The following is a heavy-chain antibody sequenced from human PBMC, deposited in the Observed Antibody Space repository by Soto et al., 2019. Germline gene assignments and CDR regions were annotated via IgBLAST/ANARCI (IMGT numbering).Heavy chain of an antibody. Sequence: QVQLVESGGGVVQPGRSLRLSCAASGFTFSSYAMHWVRQAPGKGLEWVAVISYDGSNKYYADSVKGRFTISRDNSKNTLYLQMNGRRSEDTAVYYCARAGCDGGSCYTLVGLRYGMDVWGQGTTVTVSS. CDR1: GFTFSSYA. CDR3: ARAGCDGGSCYTLVGLRYGMDV. J-gene: IGHJ6*02. CDR2: ISYDGSNK. V-gene: IGHV3-30-3*01. D-gene: IGHD2-15*01.